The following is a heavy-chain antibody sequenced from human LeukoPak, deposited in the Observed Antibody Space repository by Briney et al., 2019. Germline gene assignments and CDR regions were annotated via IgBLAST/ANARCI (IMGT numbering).Heavy chain of an antibody. J-gene: IGHJ4*02. V-gene: IGHV1-2*02. D-gene: IGHD3-9*01. CDR2: INPNSGGT. CDR1: GYTFTGYY. CDR3: AREADRWDDILTGYHPPFGY. Sequence: GASVKVSCKASGYTFTGYYMHWVRQAPGQGLEWMGWINPNSGGTNYAQKFQGRVTMTRDTSISTAYMELSRLRSDDTVVYYCAREADRWDDILTGYHPPFGYWGQGTLVTVSS.